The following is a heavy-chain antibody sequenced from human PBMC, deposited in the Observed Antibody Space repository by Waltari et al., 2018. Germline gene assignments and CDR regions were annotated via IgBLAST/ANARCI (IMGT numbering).Heavy chain of an antibody. CDR2: ITRSSRDI. J-gene: IGHJ4*02. V-gene: IGHV3-21*01. D-gene: IGHD1-26*01. CDR1: GFTLSSYS. CDR3: ARDRWEQAIDY. Sequence: EVQLVESGGGLVKPGGSLRLSCAASGFTLSSYSMNWVRQAPGKGVEGVSSITRSSRDIYYADSVKGRFTISRDNAKNSLYLQMNSLRAEDTAVYYCARDRWEQAIDYWGQGTLVTVSS.